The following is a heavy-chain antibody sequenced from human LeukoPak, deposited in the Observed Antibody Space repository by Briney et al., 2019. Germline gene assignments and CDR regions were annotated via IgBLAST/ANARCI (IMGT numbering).Heavy chain of an antibody. CDR1: GFTFSSYG. D-gene: IGHD2-15*01. J-gene: IGHJ4*02. V-gene: IGHV3-30*02. CDR3: ATRYINSGLELGYCSGGSCYSTDY. CDR2: IRYDGSNK. Sequence: GGSLRLSCAASGFTFSSYGMHWVRQAPGKGLEWVAFIRYDGSNKYYADSVKGRFTISRDNSKNTLYLQMNSLRAEDTAVYYCATRYINSGLELGYCSGGSCYSTDYWGQGTLVTVSS.